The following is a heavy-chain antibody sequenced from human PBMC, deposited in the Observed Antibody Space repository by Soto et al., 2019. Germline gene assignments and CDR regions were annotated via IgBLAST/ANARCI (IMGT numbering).Heavy chain of an antibody. CDR3: ARVKVQAAILGAFDL. CDR1: GYTFSTYG. Sequence: QVQLVQSGAEMKKPGASVKVSCKASGYTFSTYGITWVRQAPGQGLDWMGWINPFKGDTNSAARFQDRVTMTTDTSTRTAYMELRSIRSDDTAVYYCARVKVQAAILGAFDLWGQGPLVTVSS. D-gene: IGHD2-2*02. V-gene: IGHV1-18*01. CDR2: INPFKGDT. J-gene: IGHJ3*01.